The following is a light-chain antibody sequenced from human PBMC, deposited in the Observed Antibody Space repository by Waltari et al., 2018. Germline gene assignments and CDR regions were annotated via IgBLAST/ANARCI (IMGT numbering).Light chain of an antibody. J-gene: IGKJ4*01. Sequence: DIVMTQSPLSLPVIPGESASISCRSRQSPLHSNGYNYLDWYVQKPGQSPQLLIYLGSNRASGVPDRFSGSGSGTDFTLKISRVEAEDVGVYYCMQTLQTLLTFGGGTKVEI. V-gene: IGKV2-28*01. CDR3: MQTLQTLLT. CDR1: QSPLHSNGYNY. CDR2: LGS.